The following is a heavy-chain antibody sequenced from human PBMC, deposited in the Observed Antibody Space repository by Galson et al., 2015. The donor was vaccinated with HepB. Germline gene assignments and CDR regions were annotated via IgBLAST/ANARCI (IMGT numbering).Heavy chain of an antibody. CDR2: VTGDGDTT. J-gene: IGHJ2*01. Sequence: SLRLSCAASGFTFNTDALAWVRQAPGKGLEWVSVVTGDGDTTYYADSVKGRFTIFRDNSRNRLHLQMDSLRAEDTALYFCAKVGDGGNYYSWGLAGRYFDLWGRGTLITVSS. CDR3: AKVGDGGNYYSWGLAGRYFDL. V-gene: IGHV3-23*01. D-gene: IGHD4-23*01. CDR1: GFTFNTDA.